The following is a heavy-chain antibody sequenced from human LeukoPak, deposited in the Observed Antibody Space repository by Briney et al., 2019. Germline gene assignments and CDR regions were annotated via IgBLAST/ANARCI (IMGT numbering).Heavy chain of an antibody. D-gene: IGHD6-13*01. CDR2: IIPIFGTP. CDR3: ARDRQQLVRSSYYYMDV. Sequence: GASVKVSCKASGGIFSSYSISWVRQAPGQGLEWMGGIIPIFGTPNYAQKFQGRVTITADESTSTAYMELSSLRSEDTAVYYCARDRQQLVRSSYYYMDVWGKGTTVTVSS. CDR1: GGIFSSYS. V-gene: IGHV1-69*13. J-gene: IGHJ6*03.